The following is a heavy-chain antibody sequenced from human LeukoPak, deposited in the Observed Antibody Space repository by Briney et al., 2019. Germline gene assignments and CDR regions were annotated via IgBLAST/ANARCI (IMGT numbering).Heavy chain of an antibody. D-gene: IGHD5-18*01. CDR1: GFTFSSYW. CDR2: INSDGSST. CDR3: ARKLNVDTAMVSQDY. V-gene: IGHV3-74*01. J-gene: IGHJ4*02. Sequence: PGGSLRLSCAASGFTFSSYWIHWVRQAPGKGLVWVSRINSDGSSTSYADSVKGRFTISRDNAKNTLYLQMNSLRAEDTAVYYCARKLNVDTAMVSQDYWGQGTLVTVSS.